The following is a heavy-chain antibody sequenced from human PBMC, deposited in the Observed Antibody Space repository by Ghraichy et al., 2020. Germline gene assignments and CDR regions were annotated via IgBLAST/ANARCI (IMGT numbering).Heavy chain of an antibody. Sequence: GGSLRLSCAASGFTFSDHYMDWVRQAPGKGLEWVGRIRNKASAYTTDYAASVKGRFIISRDDSKNSLYLQMNSLKTEDTAVYFCARVLRITDSRVVTADAFDIWGQGTMVTVSS. J-gene: IGHJ3*02. CDR3: ARVLRITDSRVVTADAFDI. CDR2: IRNKASAYTT. CDR1: GFTFSDHY. V-gene: IGHV3-72*01. D-gene: IGHD3-3*01.